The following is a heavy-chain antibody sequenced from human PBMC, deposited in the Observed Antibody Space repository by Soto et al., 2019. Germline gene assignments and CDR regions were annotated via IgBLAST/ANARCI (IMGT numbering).Heavy chain of an antibody. J-gene: IGHJ3*02. CDR1: GFTFSSYG. Sequence: QVQLVESGGGVVQPGRSLRLSCAASGFTFSSYGMHWVRQAPGKGLEWVAVISYDGSNKYYADSVKGRFTISRDNSKNTLYLQMNSLRAEDTAVYYCAKDLSVAGTDYDAFDIWGQGTMVTVSS. CDR3: AKDLSVAGTDYDAFDI. CDR2: ISYDGSNK. V-gene: IGHV3-30*18. D-gene: IGHD6-19*01.